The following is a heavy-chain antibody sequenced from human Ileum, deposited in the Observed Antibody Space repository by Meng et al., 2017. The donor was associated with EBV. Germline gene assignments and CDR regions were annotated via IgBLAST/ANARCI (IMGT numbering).Heavy chain of an antibody. J-gene: IGHJ4*02. D-gene: IGHD6-19*01. CDR3: ASRPGIAVACFDY. V-gene: IGHV1-3*04. Sequence: GQRVQSGAEMKKPGATVEVSCKASGYTFTSYAMNWVRQAPGQRLEWMGWINTGNGETKYSQKFQGRVTLTRDTSASTAYMELSSLRSEDTAVYYCASRPGIAVACFDYWGQGTLVTVSS. CDR1: GYTFTSYA. CDR2: INTGNGET.